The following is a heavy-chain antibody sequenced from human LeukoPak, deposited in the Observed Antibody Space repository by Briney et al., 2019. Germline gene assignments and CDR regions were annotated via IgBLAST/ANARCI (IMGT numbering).Heavy chain of an antibody. Sequence: SGPTLVKPTQTLTLTCTFSGFSLDTNGVGVGWIRQPPGKPLEWLALIYWDDDKRYSPSLKSRLAITKDTSKNQVVLTMTNMDPGDTATYYCADRQRQLGLYCFAYWGQGTLVTVSS. CDR2: IYWDDDK. CDR3: ADRQRQLGLYCFAY. CDR1: GFSLDTNGVG. V-gene: IGHV2-5*02. J-gene: IGHJ4*02. D-gene: IGHD6-25*01.